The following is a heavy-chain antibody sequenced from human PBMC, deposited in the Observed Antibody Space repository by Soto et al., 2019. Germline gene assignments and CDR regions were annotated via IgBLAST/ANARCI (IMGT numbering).Heavy chain of an antibody. D-gene: IGHD3-16*01. V-gene: IGHV4-30-4*01. Sequence: SETLSLTCTVSGGSISSGDYYWSWIRQPPGKGLEWIGYIYYSGSTYYNPSLKSRVTISVDTSKNQFSLKLSSVTAADTAVYYCAREGMITFGGVIEYYGMDVWGQGTTVTVS. CDR2: IYYSGST. CDR3: AREGMITFGGVIEYYGMDV. CDR1: GGSISSGDYY. J-gene: IGHJ6*02.